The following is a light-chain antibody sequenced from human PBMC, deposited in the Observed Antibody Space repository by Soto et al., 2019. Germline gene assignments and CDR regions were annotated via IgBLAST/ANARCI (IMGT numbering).Light chain of an antibody. CDR1: QSISSY. V-gene: IGKV1-39*01. Sequence: DIQMTQSPSSLSASVGDRVTITCRASQSISSYLNWYQQKPGKAPKLLIYAASSLQSGVPSRFSGSGSGTDFPLTISSLQPEDFATYYCQQSYSTPLITFGQGTRLEIK. CDR3: QQSYSTPLIT. CDR2: AAS. J-gene: IGKJ5*01.